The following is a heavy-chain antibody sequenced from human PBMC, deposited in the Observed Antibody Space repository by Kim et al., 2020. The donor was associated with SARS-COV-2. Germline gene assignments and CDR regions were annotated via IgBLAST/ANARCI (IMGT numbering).Heavy chain of an antibody. Sequence: VKGRFTISRDNSKNTLYLQMSSLRAEDTAVYYCVKVRVGMSLGEDMYLDAWGQGIVVTVSS. V-gene: IGHV3-64D*06. CDR3: VKVRVGMSLGEDMYLDA. D-gene: IGHD1-26*01. J-gene: IGHJ5*02.